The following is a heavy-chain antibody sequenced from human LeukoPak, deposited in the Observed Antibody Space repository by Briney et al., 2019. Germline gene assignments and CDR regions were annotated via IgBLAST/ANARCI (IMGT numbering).Heavy chain of an antibody. CDR2: IYSSGST. CDR3: ARVFDSGSQAYFYYMDV. CDR1: GGSIRGYY. V-gene: IGHV4-59*01. J-gene: IGHJ6*03. Sequence: SETLSLTCNVSGGSIRGYYWSWIRQPPGKGLEWIGYIYSSGSTDYNPSLKSRVTMSVDTSTNQFSLKVSSVTAADTAVYYCARVFDSGSQAYFYYMDVWGKGTTVTISS. D-gene: IGHD3-10*01.